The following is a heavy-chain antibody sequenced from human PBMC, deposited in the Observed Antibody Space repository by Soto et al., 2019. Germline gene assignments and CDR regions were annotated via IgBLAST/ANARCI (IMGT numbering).Heavy chain of an antibody. CDR1: GFSFTSYG. CDR2: ISYDGSNK. Sequence: GGSLRLSCAASGFSFTSYGMHWVRQAPGKGLEWVAVISYDGSNKYYADSVKGRFTISRDNSKNTLFLQMNSLRPEDTAVFYCAKDSAGPEYCNSITCYTRVDGYYFYDMDVWGQGATVTVSS. CDR3: AKDSAGPEYCNSITCYTRVDGYYFYDMDV. J-gene: IGHJ6*02. V-gene: IGHV3-30*18. D-gene: IGHD2-2*01.